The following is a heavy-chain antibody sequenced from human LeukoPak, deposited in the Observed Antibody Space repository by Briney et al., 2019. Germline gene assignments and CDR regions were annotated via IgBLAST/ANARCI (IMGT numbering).Heavy chain of an antibody. D-gene: IGHD4-17*01. Sequence: GGSLRLSCAASGFTFSTYWMSWVRQAPGKGLEWISYISSSGSTIYYADSVKGRFTISRDNAKNLLNLQMNSLRAEDTAVYYCASHYGDYSFDYWGQGTLVTVSS. CDR2: ISSSGSTI. J-gene: IGHJ4*02. CDR1: GFTFSTYW. CDR3: ASHYGDYSFDY. V-gene: IGHV3-48*04.